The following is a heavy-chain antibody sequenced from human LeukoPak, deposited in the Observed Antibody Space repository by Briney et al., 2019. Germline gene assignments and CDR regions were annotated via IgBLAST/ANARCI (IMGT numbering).Heavy chain of an antibody. CDR1: GYTFAGYY. J-gene: IGHJ6*02. Sequence: ASVKVSCKASGYTFAGYYMHWVRQAPGQGLEWMGWINPNSGGTNYAQKFQGRVTMTRDTSISTAYMELSRLRSDDTAVYYCARDLYGAYRPYYYGMDVWGQGTTVTVSS. CDR2: INPNSGGT. V-gene: IGHV1-2*02. CDR3: ARDLYGAYRPYYYGMDV. D-gene: IGHD4-17*01.